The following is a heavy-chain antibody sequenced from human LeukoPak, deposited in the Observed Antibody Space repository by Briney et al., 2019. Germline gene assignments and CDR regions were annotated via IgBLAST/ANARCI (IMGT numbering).Heavy chain of an antibody. D-gene: IGHD6-6*01. J-gene: IGHJ4*02. Sequence: SQTLSLTCTVSGGSISSGGYHWSWIRQPPGKGLEWIGYIYHSGSTYYNPSLKSRVTISVDRSKNQFSLKLSSVTAADTAVYYCAREDITAPAEDYWGQGTLVTVSS. V-gene: IGHV4-30-2*01. CDR2: IYHSGST. CDR3: AREDITAPAEDY. CDR1: GGSISSGGYH.